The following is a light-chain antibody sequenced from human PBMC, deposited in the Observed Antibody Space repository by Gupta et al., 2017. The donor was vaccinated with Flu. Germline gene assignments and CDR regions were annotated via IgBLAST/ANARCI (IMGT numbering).Light chain of an antibody. Sequence: PGPRSSSPGESATLSLRASQIVTTNLAWYQQRPGQAPRLLIYGGSNSAAGTPGRFSGSGSGTDFTLTISRVDPEDFAVYYCQQHDTGRTFGQGTKV. CDR2: GGS. V-gene: IGKV3-20*01. CDR3: QQHDTGRT. CDR1: QIVTTN. J-gene: IGKJ1*01.